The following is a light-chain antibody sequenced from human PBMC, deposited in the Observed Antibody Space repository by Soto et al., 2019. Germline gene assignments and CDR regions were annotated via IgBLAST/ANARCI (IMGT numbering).Light chain of an antibody. Sequence: QSFLTQPASVSGSPGQSITISCTGTSSDVGGYDYVSWYQQHPGRAPRLLIHGVTTRPSGISGRFSASKSGLTASLTISGLQPEDEADYYCSSFTSNRIYVFGPGTKVTVL. CDR2: GVT. V-gene: IGLV2-14*03. J-gene: IGLJ1*01. CDR3: SSFTSNRIYV. CDR1: SSDVGGYDY.